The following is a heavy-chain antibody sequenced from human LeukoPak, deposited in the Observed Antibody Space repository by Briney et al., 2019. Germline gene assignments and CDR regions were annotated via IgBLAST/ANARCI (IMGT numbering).Heavy chain of an antibody. D-gene: IGHD3-9*01. Sequence: ASVKVSRKASGYTFTTYGISWVRQAPGQGLEWLGRISVYNGNTNNAQKLQDRPTMTTDTPTNTAYMELRSLRSDGTAVYYCARMILLLGDVLTVPPRGFDYWGQGTLVTVSS. CDR2: ISVYNGNT. J-gene: IGHJ4*02. V-gene: IGHV1-18*01. CDR3: ARMILLLGDVLTVPPRGFDY. CDR1: GYTFTTYG.